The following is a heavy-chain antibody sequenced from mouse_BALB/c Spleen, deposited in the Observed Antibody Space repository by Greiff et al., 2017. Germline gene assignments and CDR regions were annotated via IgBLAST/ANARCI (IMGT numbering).Heavy chain of an antibody. Sequence: EVKVVESGGGLVKPGGSLKLSCAASGFTFSSYAMSWVRQTPEKRLEWVATISSGGSYTYYPDSVKGRFTISRDNAKNTLYLQMSSLRSEDTAMYYCARHDYDVYAMDYWGQGTSVTVSS. V-gene: IGHV5-9-3*01. CDR3: ARHDYDVYAMDY. CDR2: ISSGGSYT. J-gene: IGHJ4*01. D-gene: IGHD2-4*01. CDR1: GFTFSSYA.